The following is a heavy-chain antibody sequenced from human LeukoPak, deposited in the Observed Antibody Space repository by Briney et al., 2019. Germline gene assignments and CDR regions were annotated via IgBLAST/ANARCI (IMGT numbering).Heavy chain of an antibody. Sequence: GGSLRLSCAASGFTFTTYSMNWVRQAPGKGLEWVSSISSDSKYIFYTDSVKGRFIVSRENDEKSLYLQMNSLRAEGTGIYYCARDLSGTYVSYWGRGTQVTVSS. V-gene: IGHV3-21*01. CDR1: GFTFTTYS. D-gene: IGHD1-26*01. CDR2: ISSDSKYI. J-gene: IGHJ1*01. CDR3: ARDLSGTYVSY.